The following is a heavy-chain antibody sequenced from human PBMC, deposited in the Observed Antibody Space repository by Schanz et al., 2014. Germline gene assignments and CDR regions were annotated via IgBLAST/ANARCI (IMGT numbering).Heavy chain of an antibody. CDR3: ARIGGSVFDY. D-gene: IGHD3-10*01. CDR2: INSVGSNT. CDR1: GFTFSSHW. V-gene: IGHV3-74*01. J-gene: IGHJ4*02. Sequence: EVQLVQSGGGLVQPGGSLRLSCAASGFTFSSHWMHWVRQDPGKGLVWVARINSVGSNTDYADSGTGRFTISRDNAKNTLYLQMNSLRAEDTAVYYCARIGGSVFDYWAQGTLVTVSS.